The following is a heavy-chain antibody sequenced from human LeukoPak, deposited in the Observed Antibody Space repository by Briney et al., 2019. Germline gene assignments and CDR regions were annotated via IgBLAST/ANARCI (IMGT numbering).Heavy chain of an antibody. V-gene: IGHV4-34*01. CDR2: IYYSGST. D-gene: IGHD3-10*01. J-gene: IGHJ3*02. CDR1: GGSFSGYY. CDR3: ASGNYGSGSYNVDAFDI. Sequence: PSETLSLTCAVYGGSFSGYYWSWIRQPPGKGLGWIGSIYYSGSTYYNPSLKSRVTISVDTSKNQFSLKLSSVTAADTAVYYCASGNYGSGSYNVDAFDIWGQGTMVTVSS.